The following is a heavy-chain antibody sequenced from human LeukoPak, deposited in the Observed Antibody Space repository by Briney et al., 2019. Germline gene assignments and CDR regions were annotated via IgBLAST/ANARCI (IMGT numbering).Heavy chain of an antibody. D-gene: IGHD2-21*01. CDR3: AKTGPCGGDCYLRVSAFDI. V-gene: IGHV3-30*02. J-gene: IGHJ3*02. Sequence: PGGSLRLSCAASGFTFSSYGMHWVRQAPGKGLEWVAFIRYDGSNKYYADSVKGRFTISRDNSKNTLYLQMNSLRAEDTAVYYCAKTGPCGGDCYLRVSAFDIWGQGTMVTVSS. CDR2: IRYDGSNK. CDR1: GFTFSSYG.